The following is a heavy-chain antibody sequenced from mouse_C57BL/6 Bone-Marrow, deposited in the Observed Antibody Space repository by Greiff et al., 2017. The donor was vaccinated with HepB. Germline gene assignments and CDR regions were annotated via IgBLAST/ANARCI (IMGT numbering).Heavy chain of an antibody. D-gene: IGHD1-1*01. CDR2: ISNGGGST. V-gene: IGHV5-12*01. Sequence: EVMLVESGGGLVQPGGSLKLSCAASGFTFSDYYMYWVRQTPEKRLEWVAYISNGGGSTYYPDTVKGRFTISRDNAKNTLYLQMSRLKSEDTAMYYCARYYGSSFLYYYAMDYWGQGTSVTVSS. J-gene: IGHJ4*01. CDR3: ARYYGSSFLYYYAMDY. CDR1: GFTFSDYY.